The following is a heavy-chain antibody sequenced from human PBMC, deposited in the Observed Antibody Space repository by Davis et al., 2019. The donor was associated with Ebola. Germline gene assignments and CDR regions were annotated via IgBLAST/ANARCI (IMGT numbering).Heavy chain of an antibody. D-gene: IGHD4-17*01. V-gene: IGHV1-18*01. CDR3: ARAGPTVTHYFDY. J-gene: IGHJ4*02. CDR2: ISAYNGKT. CDR1: DYRFSSYG. Sequence: ASVKVSCKTYDYRFSSYGVSWVRQAPGQGLEWMGWISAYNGKTDYAQKFQDRLTMTTDTSTDTAYMELRSLRFDGTGVYYCARAGPTVTHYFDYWGQGTLVTVSS.